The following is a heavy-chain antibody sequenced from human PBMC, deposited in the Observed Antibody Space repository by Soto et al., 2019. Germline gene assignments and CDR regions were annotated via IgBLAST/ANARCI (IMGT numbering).Heavy chain of an antibody. D-gene: IGHD4-17*01. CDR1: GGSVSSGSYY. Sequence: TSETLSLTCTVSGGSVSSGSYYWSWIRQPPGKGLEWIGYIYYSGSTNYNPSLKSRVTISVDTSKNQFSLKLSSVTAADTAVYYCARDRVGEFDYWGQGTLVTVSS. CDR3: ARDRVGEFDY. CDR2: IYYSGST. J-gene: IGHJ4*02. V-gene: IGHV4-61*01.